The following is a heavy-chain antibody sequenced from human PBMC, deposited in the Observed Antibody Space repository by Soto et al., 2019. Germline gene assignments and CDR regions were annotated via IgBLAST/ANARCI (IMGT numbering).Heavy chain of an antibody. V-gene: IGHV1-2*02. J-gene: IGHJ3*02. CDR3: ARGGGVGVAGSAAFDM. CDR2: INPATGAA. CDR1: GYPVTAYY. D-gene: IGHD3-3*01. Sequence: QLHLVQSGAVVKKPGASVTVSCSASGYPVTAYYMHWVRQAPGRGLEWMGGINPATGAAKYTQTFQGRVTMTRDASTSTVFMEVSGLTLEDTAVFYCARGGGVGVAGSAAFDMWGQGTLVTVSS.